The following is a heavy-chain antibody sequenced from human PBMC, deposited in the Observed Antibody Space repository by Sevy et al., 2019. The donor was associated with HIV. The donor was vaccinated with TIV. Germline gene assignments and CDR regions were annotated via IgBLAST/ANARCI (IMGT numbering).Heavy chain of an antibody. J-gene: IGHJ4*02. CDR2: ISRNTTFR. Sequence: GGSLRLSCAASGFTFTNAWMNWVRQAPGKGLEWVSLISRNTTFRYYADSVKGRFTVSRDNTKNALYLQMNSLRVEDTAVYYCVRDNSGFHWGQGTLVTVSS. CDR1: GFTFTNAW. V-gene: IGHV3-21*06. CDR3: VRDNSGFH. D-gene: IGHD6-19*01.